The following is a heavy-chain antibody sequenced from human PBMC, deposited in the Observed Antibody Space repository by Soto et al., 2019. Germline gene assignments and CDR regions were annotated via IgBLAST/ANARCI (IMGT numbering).Heavy chain of an antibody. D-gene: IGHD6-19*01. CDR2: TYHSGNP. J-gene: IGHJ6*02. Sequence: SETLSLTCDVSGDTISTGGYTWAWIRHPPGEALEWIGHTYHSGNPYYNPSLKSRVTISVDTSKNQFSLKLSSVTAADTAVYYCARDPGEYSSGWYFGNDYYYYGMDVWGQGTTVTVSS. V-gene: IGHV4-30-2*01. CDR3: ARDPGEYSSGWYFGNDYYYYGMDV. CDR1: GDTISTGGYT.